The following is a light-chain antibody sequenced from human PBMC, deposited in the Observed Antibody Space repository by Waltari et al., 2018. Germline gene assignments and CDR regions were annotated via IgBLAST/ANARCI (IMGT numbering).Light chain of an antibody. J-gene: IGLJ6*01. V-gene: IGLV2-14*03. CDR3: SSYTSSSTPSNV. CDR1: RSDVGGYNY. CDR2: DVS. Sequence: QSALTQPASVSGSPGQSITISCTGTRSDVGGYNYVSWYQQHPGKAPKLMIYDVSNRPSGVSNRFSGSKSGNTASLTISGLQAEDEADYYCSSYTSSSTPSNVFGSGTKVTVL.